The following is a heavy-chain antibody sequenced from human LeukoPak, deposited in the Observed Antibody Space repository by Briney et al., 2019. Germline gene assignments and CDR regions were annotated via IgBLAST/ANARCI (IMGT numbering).Heavy chain of an antibody. CDR1: GFTFNSYD. CDR3: ARDHRWGFDY. Sequence: GGSLRLSCAASGFTFNSYDMNWVRQAPGKGLEWVSYIRSSVNTIYYADSVKGRFTVSRDNAKNSLYLQMNSLRTEDTAVYYCARDHRWGFDYWGRGTLVTVSS. CDR2: IRSSVNTI. J-gene: IGHJ4*02. D-gene: IGHD7-27*01. V-gene: IGHV3-48*03.